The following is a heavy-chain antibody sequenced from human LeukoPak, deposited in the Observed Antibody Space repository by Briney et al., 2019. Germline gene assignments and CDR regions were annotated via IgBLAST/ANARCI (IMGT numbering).Heavy chain of an antibody. CDR2: ISGSGGST. V-gene: IGHV3-23*01. CDR3: ARSPYDSSGYRTYYYYGMDV. Sequence: GGSLRLSCAASGFTFSSYAMSWVRQAPGKGLEWVSAISGSGGSTYYADSVKGRFTISRDNSKNTLYLQMNSLRAEDTAVYYCARSPYDSSGYRTYYYYGMDVWGQGTTVTVSS. J-gene: IGHJ6*02. D-gene: IGHD3-22*01. CDR1: GFTFSSYA.